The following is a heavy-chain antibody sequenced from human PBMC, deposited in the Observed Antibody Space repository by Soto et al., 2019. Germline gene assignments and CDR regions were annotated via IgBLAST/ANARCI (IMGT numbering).Heavy chain of an antibody. V-gene: IGHV3-74*01. CDR2: INSDGSDS. J-gene: IGHJ4*02. Sequence: PGGSLRLSCAASGFTFSNFWMHWVRQAPGKGLVWVSHINSDGSDSTHADSVKGRFTISRDNAKNSVFLLLNSLRAEDTAVYYCARDKDWAFDYWGQGTPVTVSS. D-gene: IGHD3-9*01. CDR1: GFTFSNFW. CDR3: ARDKDWAFDY.